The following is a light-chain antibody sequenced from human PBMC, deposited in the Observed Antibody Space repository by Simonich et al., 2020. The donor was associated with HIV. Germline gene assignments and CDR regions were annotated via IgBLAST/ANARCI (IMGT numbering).Light chain of an antibody. CDR3: QQFNSYLHT. J-gene: IGKJ2*01. CDR2: DAS. Sequence: AIQLTQSPSSLSASVGDRVTITCRASQGISSALAWYQQKPGKAPKLLIYDASSLESGVPARFSGSGSGTDFTLTISSLQPEDFATYYCQQFNSYLHTFGQGTKLEIK. CDR1: QGISSA. V-gene: IGKV1-13*02.